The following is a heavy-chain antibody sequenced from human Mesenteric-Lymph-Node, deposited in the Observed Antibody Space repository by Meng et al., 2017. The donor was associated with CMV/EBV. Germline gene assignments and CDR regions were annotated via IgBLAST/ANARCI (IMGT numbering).Heavy chain of an antibody. V-gene: IGHV3-23*03. CDR1: GGSISSSSYY. D-gene: IGHD3-10*01. CDR3: AKDGPGWYSDY. CDR2: LNGDASDT. Sequence: GGSLRLSCTVSGGSISSSSYYWGWIRQPPGKGLEWVPVLNGDASDTYYADSVKGRFTISRDNSKSTVFLQMDSLRAEDTAVYYCAKDGPGWYSDYWGPGTLVTVSS. J-gene: IGHJ4*02.